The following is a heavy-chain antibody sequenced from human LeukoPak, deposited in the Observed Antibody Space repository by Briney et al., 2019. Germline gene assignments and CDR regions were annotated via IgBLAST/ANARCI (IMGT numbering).Heavy chain of an antibody. CDR3: AKRMAVAGNFDS. Sequence: GGSLRLSCAASGFTFSSYAMSWVRQAPGKGLEWVSAITGSGNSTYYADSVKGRFTISRDNSKNTLYVQMNSLRAEDTAIYYCAKRMAVAGNFDSWGQGTLVTVSS. J-gene: IGHJ4*02. CDR1: GFTFSSYA. D-gene: IGHD6-19*01. CDR2: ITGSGNST. V-gene: IGHV3-23*01.